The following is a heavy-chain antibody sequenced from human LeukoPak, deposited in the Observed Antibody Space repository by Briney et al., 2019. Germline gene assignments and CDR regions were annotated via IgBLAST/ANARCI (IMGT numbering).Heavy chain of an antibody. V-gene: IGHV3-7*01. Sequence: GGSLRLSXAASGFTFSSNWMSWVSQAPGKGLEWVANIKEDGTEKYYVDSVKGRFTISRDNARKSLYLQMNSLRAEDTAVYYCVRSRGRSATLYFDYWGQGTLVTVSS. D-gene: IGHD6-19*01. J-gene: IGHJ4*02. CDR2: IKEDGTEK. CDR1: GFTFSSNW. CDR3: VRSRGRSATLYFDY.